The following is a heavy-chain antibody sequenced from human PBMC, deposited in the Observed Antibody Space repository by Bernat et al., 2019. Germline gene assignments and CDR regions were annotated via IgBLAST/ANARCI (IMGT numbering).Heavy chain of an antibody. D-gene: IGHD3-3*01. V-gene: IGHV4-59*08. CDR2: IYYSGST. J-gene: IGHJ4*02. CDR3: AGHDGRFLESGGPPRY. Sequence: QVQLQESGPGLVKPSETLSLTCTVSGGSISSYYWSWIRQPPGKGLEWIGYIYYSGSTNYNPSLKSRVTISVDTSKNQFSLKLSAVTAADTAGYYCAGHDGRFLESGGPPRYWGQGTLVTVSS. CDR1: GGSISSYY.